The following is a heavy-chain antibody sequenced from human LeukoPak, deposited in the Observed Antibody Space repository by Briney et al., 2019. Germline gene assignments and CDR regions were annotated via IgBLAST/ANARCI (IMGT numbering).Heavy chain of an antibody. CDR2: NNDGSST. CDR1: GSTFSSYW. V-gene: IGHV3-74*01. CDR3: ARVARGDYYYYYMDV. J-gene: IGHJ6*03. Sequence: GGSLRLSCGASGSTFSSYWMHWVRQAPGKGLVWVSRNNDGSSTSYADSVQGRFTISRDNAKNTLYLQMNSLRAEDTALYYCARVARGDYYYYYMDVWGKGTTVTVSS. D-gene: IGHD3-10*01.